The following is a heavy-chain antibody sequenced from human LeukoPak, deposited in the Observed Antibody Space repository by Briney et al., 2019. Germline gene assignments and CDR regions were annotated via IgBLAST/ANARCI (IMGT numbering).Heavy chain of an antibody. CDR2: ISSSGSTK. D-gene: IGHD2-2*01. CDR1: GFTFSDYC. J-gene: IGHJ4*02. CDR3: ARGPDIVVVPAAPPGDY. Sequence: GGSQRLSCAASGFTFSDYCMGWIRQAPGKGLEWVSYISSSGSTKNYADSVKGRFTISRDNSKNTLYLQMNSLRAEDTAVYYCARGPDIVVVPAAPPGDYWGQGTLVTVSS. V-gene: IGHV3-11*04.